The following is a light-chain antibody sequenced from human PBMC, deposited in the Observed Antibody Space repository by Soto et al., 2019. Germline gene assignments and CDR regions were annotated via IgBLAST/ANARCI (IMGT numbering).Light chain of an antibody. J-gene: IGLJ1*01. Sequence: QSALTQPASVSASAGQSISISCTGTSSDVGGYNYVSWYQQHPGKVPRLMIYEVSNRPSGVSNRFSGSKSGNTASLTISGLQAEDEADYYCSSYTSSNTLVVFGSGTKVTVL. V-gene: IGLV2-14*01. CDR2: EVS. CDR1: SSDVGGYNY. CDR3: SSYTSSNTLVV.